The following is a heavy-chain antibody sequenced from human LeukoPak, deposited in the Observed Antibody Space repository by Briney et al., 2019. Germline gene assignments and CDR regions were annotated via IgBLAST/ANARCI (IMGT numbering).Heavy chain of an antibody. V-gene: IGHV1-2*02. J-gene: IGHJ6*03. CDR1: GYTFTVYY. D-gene: IGHD6-19*01. CDR2: INPNSGGT. Sequence: ASVKVSCKASGYTFTVYYMHWVRQAPGQGLEWMGWINPNSGGTNYAQKFQGRVTMTRDTSISTAYMELSRLRYDDTAVYYCARNERGSGWYGVYYYYMDVWGKGTTVTVSS. CDR3: ARNERGSGWYGVYYYYMDV.